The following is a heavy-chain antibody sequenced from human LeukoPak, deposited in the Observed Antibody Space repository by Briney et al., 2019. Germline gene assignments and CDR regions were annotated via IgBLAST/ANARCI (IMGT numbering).Heavy chain of an antibody. J-gene: IGHJ4*02. D-gene: IGHD3-10*01. Sequence: PGRSLRLSCAASGFTFSSYAMHWVRQAPGKGLEGVAVISYDGSNKYYADSVKGRFTISRDNSKNTLYLQMNSLRAEDTAVYYCARVGGSGYYYFDYWGQGTLVTVSS. CDR1: GFTFSSYA. V-gene: IGHV3-30-3*01. CDR3: ARVGGSGYYYFDY. CDR2: ISYDGSNK.